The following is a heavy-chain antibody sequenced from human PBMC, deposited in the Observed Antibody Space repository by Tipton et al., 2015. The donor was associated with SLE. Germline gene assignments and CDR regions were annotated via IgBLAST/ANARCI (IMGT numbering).Heavy chain of an antibody. CDR2: ISSSGSTI. V-gene: IGHV3-48*03. CDR1: GFTFSSYE. Sequence: SLRLFCAASGFTFSSYEMNWVRQAPGKGLEWVSYISSSGSTIYYADSVKGRFTISRDNAKNSLYLQMNSLRAEDTAVYYCARDMGVVVAADYYYYGMDVWGQGTTVTVSS. CDR3: ARDMGVVVAADYYYYGMDV. D-gene: IGHD2-15*01. J-gene: IGHJ6*02.